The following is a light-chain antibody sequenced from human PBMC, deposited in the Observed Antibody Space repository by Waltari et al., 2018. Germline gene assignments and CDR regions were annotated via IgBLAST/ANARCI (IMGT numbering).Light chain of an antibody. V-gene: IGKV1-9*01. Sequence: IQLTQSPSSLSASVGDRVTITCRASQGISSYLAWYQQKPGKAPKLLIYAGSTLLNGVPSRFSGGGFGTDFTLTISSLQPEDFATYYCQQVNSYPVTFGPGTTVDIK. CDR2: AGS. CDR3: QQVNSYPVT. CDR1: QGISSY. J-gene: IGKJ3*01.